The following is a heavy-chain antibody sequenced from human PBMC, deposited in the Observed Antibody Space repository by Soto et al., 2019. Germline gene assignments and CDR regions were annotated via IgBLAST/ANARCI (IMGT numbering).Heavy chain of an antibody. CDR3: ARDPPNDKTQLDYGMDV. D-gene: IGHD2-2*01. Sequence: EVQLLESGGGLGQGGGSLRLSCAASGFTFSSCTMNWVRQAPGKGLEWVSLISARGGSTYYADSVKGRFTISRDNSKNTLYLQMNSLRAEDTGVYYCARDPPNDKTQLDYGMDVWGQGTAVTVSS. CDR1: GFTFSSCT. J-gene: IGHJ6*02. CDR2: ISARGGST. V-gene: IGHV3-23*01.